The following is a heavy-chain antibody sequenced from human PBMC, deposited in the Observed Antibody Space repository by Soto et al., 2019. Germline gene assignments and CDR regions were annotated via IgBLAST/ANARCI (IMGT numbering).Heavy chain of an antibody. CDR2: IYYSGST. D-gene: IGHD3-22*01. CDR3: ASGRHYYYDSSGYLDY. Sequence: SETLSLTCTVSGGSISIYCWSWIRHPPGKGLEWIGYIYYSGSTNYNPSLKSRVTTSVDTSKNQFSLKLSSVTAADTAVYYCASGRHYYYDSSGYLDYWGQGTLVTVSS. CDR1: GGSISIYC. V-gene: IGHV4-59*01. J-gene: IGHJ4*02.